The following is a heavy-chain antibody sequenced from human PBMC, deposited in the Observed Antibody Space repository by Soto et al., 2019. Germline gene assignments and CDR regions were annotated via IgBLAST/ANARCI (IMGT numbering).Heavy chain of an antibody. Sequence: GGSLRLCCAASGFTFSGYAMHCVRQAPGKGLQWVAVISDDGTNKHYADSVRGRFTISRDNSKNTLYLQMDSLRPEDTAFYYCARDGSSRGLWLGPDYWGQGTQVTVSS. CDR3: ARDGSSRGLWLGPDY. CDR2: ISDDGTNK. V-gene: IGHV3-30-3*01. CDR1: GFTFSGYA. D-gene: IGHD5-18*01. J-gene: IGHJ4*02.